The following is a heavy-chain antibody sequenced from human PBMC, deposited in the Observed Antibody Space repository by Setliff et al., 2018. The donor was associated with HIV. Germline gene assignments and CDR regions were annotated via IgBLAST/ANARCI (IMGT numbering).Heavy chain of an antibody. J-gene: IGHJ4*02. CDR1: GGPVSSGDYY. Sequence: SETLSLTCTVSGGPVSSGDYYYNWIRQSPGKGLEWLGYISSSGSTLYTPSLKSRIAISVDTSKNQFSLKLYSVSAADTAFYYCARRTIFSYYFDFWGLGSLVTVSS. V-gene: IGHV4-30-4*08. CDR3: ARRTIFSYYFDF. CDR2: ISSSGST.